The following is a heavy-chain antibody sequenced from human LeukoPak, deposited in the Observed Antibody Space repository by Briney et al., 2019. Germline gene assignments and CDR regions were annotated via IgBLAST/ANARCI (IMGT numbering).Heavy chain of an antibody. CDR3: ARDGSTSYYYGSDS. V-gene: IGHV4-39*02. CDR2: IYYSGST. J-gene: IGHJ4*02. Sequence: PSETLSLTCTVSGGSISSSSYYWGWIRQPPGKGLEWIGSIYYSGSTYYNPSLKSRVTISVDTSKNHLSLKLSSVTAADTAVYYCARDGSTSYYYGSDSWGQGTLVTVSS. CDR1: GGSISSSSYY. D-gene: IGHD3-22*01.